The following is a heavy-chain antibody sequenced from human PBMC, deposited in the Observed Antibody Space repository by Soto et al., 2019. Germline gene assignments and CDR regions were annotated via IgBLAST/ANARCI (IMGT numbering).Heavy chain of an antibody. Sequence: QVQLVESGGGVVQPGRSLRLSCAASGFTFSSYGMHWVRQAPGKGLEWVAIISYDGSNTYYADSVKGRFTISRDNSQNPLYLQMNSLRAEDTSVYYCAKEGGLSGSYYISSSYYFDYWGQGTLVTVSS. CDR1: GFTFSSYG. CDR3: AKEGGLSGSYYISSSYYFDY. D-gene: IGHD1-26*01. J-gene: IGHJ4*02. CDR2: ISYDGSNT. V-gene: IGHV3-30*18.